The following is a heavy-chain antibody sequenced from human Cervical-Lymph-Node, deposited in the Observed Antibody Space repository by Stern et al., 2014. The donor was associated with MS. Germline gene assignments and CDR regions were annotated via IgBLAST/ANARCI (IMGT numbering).Heavy chain of an antibody. CDR3: ARGSREVLLPRFYFDY. D-gene: IGHD3-3*01. CDR2: IYHSGST. Sequence: QVQLQESGPGLVKPSQTLSLTCTVSGGSISSGNYYWSWIRQHPGKGLEWIGSIYHSGSTYYNPPLKSRVTTSIDTSKNQFYLKLSSVTAADTAVYYCARGSREVLLPRFYFDYWGQGTLVTVSS. V-gene: IGHV4-31*03. CDR1: GGSISSGNYY. J-gene: IGHJ4*02.